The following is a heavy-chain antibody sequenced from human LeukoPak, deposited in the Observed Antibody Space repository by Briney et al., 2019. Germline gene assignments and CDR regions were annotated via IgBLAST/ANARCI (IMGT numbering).Heavy chain of an antibody. J-gene: IGHJ4*02. V-gene: IGHV5-51*01. D-gene: IGHD2-2*01. Sequence: GESLKISCKGSGYSFTSYWIGWVRQMPGKGLEWMGIIYPGDSETRYSPSFQGQVTISADKSISTAYLQWSSLKASDTAMYYCASFYCSSTSCYGLDYWGQGTLVTVSS. CDR1: GYSFTSYW. CDR2: IYPGDSET. CDR3: ASFYCSSTSCYGLDY.